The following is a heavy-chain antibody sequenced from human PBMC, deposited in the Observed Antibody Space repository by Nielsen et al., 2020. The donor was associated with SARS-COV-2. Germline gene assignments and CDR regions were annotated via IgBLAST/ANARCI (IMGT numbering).Heavy chain of an antibody. Sequence: SETLSLTCTVSGGSVSSGSYYWSWIRQPPGKGLSWIGYIYYSGNTNYNPSLKSRATISVDTSKNQFSLQLSSVTAADTAVYYCARAKTSRVTIFGVVTPGAFDIWGQGTMVTVSS. J-gene: IGHJ3*02. CDR3: ARAKTSRVTIFGVVTPGAFDI. CDR2: IYYSGNT. D-gene: IGHD3-3*01. V-gene: IGHV4-61*01. CDR1: GGSVSSGSYY.